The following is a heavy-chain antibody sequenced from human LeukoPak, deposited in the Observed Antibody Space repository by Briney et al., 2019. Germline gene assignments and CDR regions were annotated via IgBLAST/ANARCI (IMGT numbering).Heavy chain of an antibody. CDR1: GFTFSSYG. V-gene: IGHV3-33*01. CDR2: IWYDGSNK. Sequence: QPGGSLRLSCVASGFTFSSYGMHWVRQAPGKGLEWVAVIWYDGSNKYYADSVKGRFTISRDNSKNTLYLQMNSLRAEDTAVYYCARTPTVSLAFDIWGQGTMVTVSS. J-gene: IGHJ3*02. D-gene: IGHD4-17*01. CDR3: ARTPTVSLAFDI.